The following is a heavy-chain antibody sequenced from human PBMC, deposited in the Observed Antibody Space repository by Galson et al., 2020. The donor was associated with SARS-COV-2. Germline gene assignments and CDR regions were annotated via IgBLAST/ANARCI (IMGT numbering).Heavy chain of an antibody. CDR2: LYYRGST. CDR1: GGSINSYH. Sequence: ETSETLSLTCTVSGGSINSYHWHWIRQPPGKGLDWIGYLYYRGSTNYNPSLKSRVTMSVITFKNQFYLKLSSVTAADTAVYYCARAVRLVDAFDIWGQGTMVTVSS. V-gene: IGHV4-59*13. J-gene: IGHJ3*02. CDR3: ARAVRLVDAFDI. D-gene: IGHD3-10*02.